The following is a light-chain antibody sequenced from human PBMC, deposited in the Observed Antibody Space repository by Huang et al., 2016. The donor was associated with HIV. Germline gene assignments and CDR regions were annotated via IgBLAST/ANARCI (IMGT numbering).Light chain of an antibody. CDR3: QQFNHYPLT. CDR2: DAS. CDR1: QGISNT. J-gene: IGKJ4*01. V-gene: IGKV1D-13*01. Sequence: QLTQSPSSLSASVGDRVTITCRASQGISNTLAWYQQKPGKAPKLLIYDASSLQTGAPSRFSGSGSGTYFTLTISSLQPEDFATYYCQQFNHYPLTFGGGTKVEIE.